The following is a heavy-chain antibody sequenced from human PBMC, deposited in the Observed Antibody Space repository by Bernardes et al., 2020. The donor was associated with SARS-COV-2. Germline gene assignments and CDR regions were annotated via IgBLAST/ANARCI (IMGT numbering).Heavy chain of an antibody. CDR2: INSDGTTT. D-gene: IGHD6-13*01. CDR1: GFTISTYW. J-gene: IGHJ5*01. Sequence: GGSLRLSCVVSGFTISTYWMYWVRQAPGKGLVWVSRINSDGTTTHYADSVKGRFSVSRDNTKNTLYLQMNSLRAEDMATYFCVRALNYIGAPGATLFDPWGQGTLVTVSS. V-gene: IGHV3-74*01. CDR3: VRALNYIGAPGATLFDP.